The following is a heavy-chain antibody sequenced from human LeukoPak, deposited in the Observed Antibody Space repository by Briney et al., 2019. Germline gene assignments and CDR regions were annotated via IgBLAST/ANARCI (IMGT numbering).Heavy chain of an antibody. V-gene: IGHV3-30*18. D-gene: IGHD2-15*01. J-gene: IGHJ6*04. CDR2: ISYDGSNK. CDR3: AKDASRYCSGGSCYYYGMDV. CDR1: GFTFSSYG. Sequence: GRSLRLSCAASGFTFSSYGMHWVRQAPGKGLEWVAVISYDGSNKYYADSVKGRFTISRDNSKNTLYLQMNSPRAEDTAVYYCAKDASRYCSGGSCYYYGMDVWGKGTTVTVSS.